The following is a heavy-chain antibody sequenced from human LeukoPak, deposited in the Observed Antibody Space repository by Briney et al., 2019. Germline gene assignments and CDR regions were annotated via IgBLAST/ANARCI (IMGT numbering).Heavy chain of an antibody. CDR3: ARGGSYGWGYWFDP. CDR1: GGSISSYS. CDR2: IYYSGST. Sequence: PSETLSLTCTVSGGSISSYSWSWIRQPPGKGLEWIGCIYYSGSTKNNPSLESRVTISVDTSKNQLSLKLSSVTAADTAVYYCARGGSYGWGYWFDPWGQGTLVTVSS. V-gene: IGHV4-59*01. J-gene: IGHJ5*02. D-gene: IGHD5-18*01.